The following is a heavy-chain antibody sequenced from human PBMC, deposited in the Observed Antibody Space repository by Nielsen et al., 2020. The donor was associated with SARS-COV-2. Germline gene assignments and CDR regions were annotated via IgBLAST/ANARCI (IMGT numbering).Heavy chain of an antibody. D-gene: IGHD1-26*01. Sequence: VRQAPGKGLEWVGRIKSKSDGGTTDYAAPVKGRFTISRDDSKNTLYLQMNSLKTEDTAVYYCTTGLGGVGARVRAYYHGMDVWGQGTTVTVSS. CDR3: TTGLGGVGARVRAYYHGMDV. CDR2: IKSKSDGGTT. J-gene: IGHJ6*02. V-gene: IGHV3-15*01.